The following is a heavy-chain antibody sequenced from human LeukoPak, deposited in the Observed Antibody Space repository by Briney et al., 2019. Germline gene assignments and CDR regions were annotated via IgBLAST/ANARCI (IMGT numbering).Heavy chain of an antibody. J-gene: IGHJ4*02. Sequence: GGSLRLSCAASGSTFSNAGMSWVRQAPGKGLEWVGRIKSKIDGGTTDYAAPVKGRFTISRDDSRNMLFLQMNSLKNEDTGVYYCTTEVSYCGGDCYWYWGQGTLVTVSS. V-gene: IGHV3-15*01. CDR3: TTEVSYCGGDCYWY. CDR2: IKSKIDGGTT. CDR1: GSTFSNAG. D-gene: IGHD2-21*02.